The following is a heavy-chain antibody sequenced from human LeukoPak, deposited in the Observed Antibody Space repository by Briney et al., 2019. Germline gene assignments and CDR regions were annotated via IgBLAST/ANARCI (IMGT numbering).Heavy chain of an antibody. Sequence: GRSLRLSWAASGFTFSSYAMHWVRQAPGKRLEWVAVISYDGSNKYYADSVKGRFTISRDNSKNTLYLQMNSLRAEDTAVYYCMVTAIEDFDYWGQGTLVTVSS. CDR1: GFTFSSYA. CDR2: ISYDGSNK. D-gene: IGHD2-21*02. CDR3: MVTAIEDFDY. J-gene: IGHJ4*02. V-gene: IGHV3-30-3*01.